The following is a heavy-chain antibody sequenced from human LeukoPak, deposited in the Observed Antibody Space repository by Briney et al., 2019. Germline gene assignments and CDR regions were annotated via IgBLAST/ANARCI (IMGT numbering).Heavy chain of an antibody. CDR2: IIPIFGTA. V-gene: IGHV1-69*01. Sequence: SVKVSCKASGGTFSSYAISWVRQAPGQGLEWMGGIIPIFGTANYAQKFQGRVTITADESTSTAYMELSSLRSEDTAVYYCARDQRTYYYDSSGQSHFDYWGQGTLVTVSS. CDR3: ARDQRTYYYDSSGQSHFDY. D-gene: IGHD3-22*01. CDR1: GGTFSSYA. J-gene: IGHJ4*02.